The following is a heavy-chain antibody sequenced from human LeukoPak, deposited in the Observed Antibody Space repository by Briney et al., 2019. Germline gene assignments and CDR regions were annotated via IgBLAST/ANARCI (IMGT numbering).Heavy chain of an antibody. D-gene: IGHD3-22*01. CDR1: GFSFYNAW. CDR2: IRSNSDGGTI. J-gene: IGHJ3*02. V-gene: IGHV3-15*07. CDR3: AREFDSSGLLAFDI. Sequence: GGSLRLSCATSGFSFYNAWMNRVRQAPGKGLEWVGRIRSNSDGGTIDYAAPVKGRFTLSRDDSKDTLYLQMNSLQTEDTAVYYCAREFDSSGLLAFDIWGQGTMVTVSS.